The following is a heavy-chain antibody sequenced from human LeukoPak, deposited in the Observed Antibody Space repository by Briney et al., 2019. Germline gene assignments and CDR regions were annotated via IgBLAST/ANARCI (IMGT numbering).Heavy chain of an antibody. CDR1: GFTFSSYN. J-gene: IGHJ4*02. D-gene: IGHD6-13*01. Sequence: GGSLRLSCAASGFTFSSYNMNWVRQAPGKGLEWVSYISSSSSTIYYADSVKGRFTISRDNAKNSLHLQMNSLRAEDTAVYYCASPPAGTSVYWGQGTLVTVSS. CDR2: ISSSSSTI. V-gene: IGHV3-48*01. CDR3: ASPPAGTSVY.